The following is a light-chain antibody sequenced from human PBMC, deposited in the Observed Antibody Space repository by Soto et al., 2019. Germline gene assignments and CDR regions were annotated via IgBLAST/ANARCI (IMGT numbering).Light chain of an antibody. CDR2: GAS. CDR1: QSVSSN. Sequence: IVMTQSPATLSVSPGERATLSCRASQSVSSNLAWYQQKPGQAPRLLIYGASTRATGIPARFSGSGSGTEFILTISSLQSEDFAAYYCQQYNYWPPWTFGPGTKVDIK. V-gene: IGKV3-15*01. J-gene: IGKJ1*01. CDR3: QQYNYWPPWT.